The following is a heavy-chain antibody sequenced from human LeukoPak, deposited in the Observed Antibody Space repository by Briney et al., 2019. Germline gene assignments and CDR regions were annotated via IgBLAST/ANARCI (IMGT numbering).Heavy chain of an antibody. CDR2: IYPGDSDT. CDR1: GYSFTGYW. CDR3: ARGQLGELPEYYFDY. V-gene: IGHV5-51*01. Sequence: GASLKISFKGSGYSFTGYWIGWVRQMPGKGLEWMGIIYPGDSDTRYSPSFQGQVTISADKSISTAYLQWSSLKASDTAMYYCARGQLGELPEYYFDYWGQGTLVTVSS. J-gene: IGHJ4*02. D-gene: IGHD1-26*01.